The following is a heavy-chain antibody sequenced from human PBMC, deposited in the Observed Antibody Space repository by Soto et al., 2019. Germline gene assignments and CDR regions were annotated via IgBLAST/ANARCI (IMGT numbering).Heavy chain of an antibody. J-gene: IGHJ6*02. Sequence: PGGSLRLSCAASGFTFSSYAMSWVRQAPGKGLEWVSAISGSGGSTYYADSVKGRFTISRDNSKNTLYLQMNSLRAEDTAVYYCASFWSGYYLASYGMDVWGQGTSVTVSS. CDR2: ISGSGGST. D-gene: IGHD3-3*01. V-gene: IGHV3-23*01. CDR1: GFTFSSYA. CDR3: ASFWSGYYLASYGMDV.